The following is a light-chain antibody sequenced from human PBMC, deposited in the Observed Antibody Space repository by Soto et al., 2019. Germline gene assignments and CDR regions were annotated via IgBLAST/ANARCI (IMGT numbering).Light chain of an antibody. J-gene: IGKJ5*01. Sequence: IQITQSPSSLSASVGYRVTITFRASQSINIWLAWYQQKAGKAPKLLIYDASTLESGVPSRFSGSGSGTEFSLTITSLKPEDFATYYCQYLNGAPTITFGQGTRLEIK. V-gene: IGKV1-5*01. CDR3: QYLNGAPTIT. CDR2: DAS. CDR1: QSINIW.